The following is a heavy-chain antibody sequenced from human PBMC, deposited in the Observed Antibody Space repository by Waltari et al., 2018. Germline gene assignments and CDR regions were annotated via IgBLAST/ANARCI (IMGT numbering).Heavy chain of an antibody. Sequence: QVQLVQSGAEVKKPGSSVKVSCKASGGTFSSYAISWVRQAPGQGLEWMGRISPILGIANYAQKFQARVTITADKSTSTAYMELSSLRSEDTALYYCARADCSSTSCLGPYYYGMDVWAKGPRSPSP. CDR2: ISPILGIA. V-gene: IGHV1-69*09. CDR1: GGTFSSYA. J-gene: IGHJ6*02. CDR3: ARADCSSTSCLGPYYYGMDV. D-gene: IGHD2-2*01.